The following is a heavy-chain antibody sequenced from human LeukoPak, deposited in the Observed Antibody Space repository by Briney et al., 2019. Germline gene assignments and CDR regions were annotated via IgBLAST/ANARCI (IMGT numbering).Heavy chain of an antibody. J-gene: IGHJ1*01. D-gene: IGHD2-2*01. CDR1: GYTFNRFS. V-gene: IGHV1-46*02. CDR2: IKVSGGTT. CDR3: AREGAQGVFPASEYLQP. Sequence: GASVKISCKASGYTFNRFSMYWVRQAPGQGPEWMGRIKVSGGTTDYAQKFQGRVTMTRDTSTNTVYMELSNLRSEDTAVYYCAREGAQGVFPASEYLQPWGQGTLVIVSA.